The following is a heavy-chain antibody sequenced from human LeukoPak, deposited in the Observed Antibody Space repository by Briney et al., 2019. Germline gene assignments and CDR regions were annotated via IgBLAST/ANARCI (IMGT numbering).Heavy chain of an antibody. Sequence: GASVKVSCKASGGTFSNYAINWVRQAPGQGLEWMGIINPSGGSTSYAQKFQGRVTMTRDTSTSTVYMELSSLRSEDTAVYYCARDRASNDYGDQGYFDYWGQGTLVTVSS. CDR1: GGTFSNYA. V-gene: IGHV1-46*01. J-gene: IGHJ4*02. CDR2: INPSGGST. CDR3: ARDRASNDYGDQGYFDY. D-gene: IGHD4-17*01.